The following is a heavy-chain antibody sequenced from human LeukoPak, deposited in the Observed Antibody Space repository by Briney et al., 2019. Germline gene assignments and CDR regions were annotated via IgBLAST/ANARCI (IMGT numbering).Heavy chain of an antibody. Sequence: GGSLRLSCAASGFTFTSYAMTWVRQAPGKGLEWVSAISGSGGSTYYADSVKGRFTISRDNSKNTLYLQMNSLRAEDTARYYCAKDVFLLSGRGDDYWGQGTLVTVSS. J-gene: IGHJ4*02. CDR3: AKDVFLLSGRGDDY. D-gene: IGHD2-15*01. CDR2: ISGSGGST. CDR1: GFTFTSYA. V-gene: IGHV3-23*01.